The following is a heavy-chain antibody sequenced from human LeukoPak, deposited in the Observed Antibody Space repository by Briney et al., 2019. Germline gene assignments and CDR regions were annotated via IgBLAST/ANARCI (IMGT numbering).Heavy chain of an antibody. V-gene: IGHV4-34*01. Sequence: SETLSLTCAVYGGSFSGYYWSWIRQPPGTGLEWIAEINNSGTTNYNPSLKGRVTISIDTSKNQFSLKLSSVTAADTAVYYCASSRGYTSGLWYYYMDVWGKGTTVTLSS. CDR3: ASSRGYTSGLWYYYMDV. J-gene: IGHJ6*03. D-gene: IGHD6-25*01. CDR2: INNSGTT. CDR1: GGSFSGYY.